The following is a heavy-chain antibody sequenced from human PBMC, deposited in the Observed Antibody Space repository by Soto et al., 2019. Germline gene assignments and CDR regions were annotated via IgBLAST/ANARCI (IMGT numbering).Heavy chain of an antibody. J-gene: IGHJ5*02. V-gene: IGHV1-69*13. CDR3: ARDSVTLFRPYGFDP. CDR1: GGTFSSYA. D-gene: IGHD3-3*01. CDR2: IIPIFGRA. Sequence: SVKVSCKASGGTFSSYAISWVRQAPGQGLEWMGGIIPIFGRANYAQKFQGRVTITADESTSTAYMELGSLRSEDTAVYYCARDSVTLFRPYGFDPWGQGTLVTVSS.